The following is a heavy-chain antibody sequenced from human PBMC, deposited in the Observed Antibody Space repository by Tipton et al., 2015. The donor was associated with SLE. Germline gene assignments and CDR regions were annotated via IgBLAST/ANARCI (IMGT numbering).Heavy chain of an antibody. V-gene: IGHV4-59*01. D-gene: IGHD1-26*01. CDR2: IYYSGST. CDR1: GGSISSYY. Sequence: GSLRLSCTVSGGSISSYYWSWIRQPPGKGLEWIGYIYYSGSTNYNPSLKSRVTTSVDTSKNQFSLKLSSVTAADTAVYYCAREREDGSSLWGQGTLVTVSS. J-gene: IGHJ4*02. CDR3: AREREDGSSL.